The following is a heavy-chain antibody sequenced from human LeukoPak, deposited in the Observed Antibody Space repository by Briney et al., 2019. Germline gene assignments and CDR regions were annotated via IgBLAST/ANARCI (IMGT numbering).Heavy chain of an antibody. D-gene: IGHD6-6*01. J-gene: IGHJ5*02. CDR1: GFTFSSYC. Sequence: GGSLRLSCTASGFTFSSYCMSWVRQAPGKGLEWVANIKQDGSEQEYVDSVKGRFTISRDNDKNSLYLQMNSLRAEDTAVYYCARHRYTSSSRWFDPWGQGTLVTVSS. CDR3: ARHRYTSSSRWFDP. V-gene: IGHV3-7*01. CDR2: IKQDGSEQ.